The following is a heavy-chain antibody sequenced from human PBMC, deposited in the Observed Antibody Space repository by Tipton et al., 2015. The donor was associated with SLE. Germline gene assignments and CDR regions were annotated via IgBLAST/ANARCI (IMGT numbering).Heavy chain of an antibody. Sequence: TLSLTCTVSGDSFSNHFWSWIRQPPAKGLEWIGFIYYNGKTNYNSSLKSRVTISVDTSKSQFSLKLRSVTAADTAVYYCARHGMVNYYYYGMDVWGQGTTVTVSS. J-gene: IGHJ6*02. D-gene: IGHD4-23*01. CDR3: ARHGMVNYYYYGMDV. CDR1: GDSFSNHF. CDR2: IYYNGKT. V-gene: IGHV4-59*08.